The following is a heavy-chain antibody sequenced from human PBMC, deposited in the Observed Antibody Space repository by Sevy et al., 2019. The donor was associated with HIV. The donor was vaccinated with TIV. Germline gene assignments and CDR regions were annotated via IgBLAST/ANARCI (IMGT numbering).Heavy chain of an antibody. CDR1: GFTFSSYA. V-gene: IGHV3-30*04. CDR2: ISYDGSNK. Sequence: GGSLRLSCAASGFTFSSYAMHWVRQAPGKGLEWVAVISYDGSNKYYADSVKGRFTISRDNSKNTLYLQMNSLRAEDTAVYYCARDGVGEYYDFWSGYYPFFDYWGQGTLVTVSS. D-gene: IGHD3-3*01. J-gene: IGHJ4*02. CDR3: ARDGVGEYYDFWSGYYPFFDY.